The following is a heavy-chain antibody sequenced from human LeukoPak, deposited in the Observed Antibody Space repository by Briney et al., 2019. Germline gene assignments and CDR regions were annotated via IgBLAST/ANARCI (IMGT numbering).Heavy chain of an antibody. V-gene: IGHV1-18*01. J-gene: IGHJ4*02. CDR2: ISAYNGST. CDR3: ARGARISSSWYSSV. CDR1: GYTFTSYG. Sequence: EASVKVSCKASGYTFTSYGISWVRQAPGQGLEWMGWISAYNGSTNYAQKLQGRVTMTTDTSTSTACMELRSLRSDDTAVYYCARGARISSSWYSSVWGQGTLITVS. D-gene: IGHD2-2*01.